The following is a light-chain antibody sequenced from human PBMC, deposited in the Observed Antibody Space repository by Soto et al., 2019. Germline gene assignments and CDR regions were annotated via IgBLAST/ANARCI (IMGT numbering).Light chain of an antibody. CDR3: SSYTSSRTYV. J-gene: IGLJ1*01. V-gene: IGLV2-14*01. Sequence: ALTQPASVSGSPGQSITISCTGTTSDVGGYNYVSWYQQHPGKAPKLMIYGVSIRPSGASDRFSGSKSGNTASLTISGLQAEDEADYYCSSYTSSRTYVFGTGTKVTVL. CDR1: TSDVGGYNY. CDR2: GVS.